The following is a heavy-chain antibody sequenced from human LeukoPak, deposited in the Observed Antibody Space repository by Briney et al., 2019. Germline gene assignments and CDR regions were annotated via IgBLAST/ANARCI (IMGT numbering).Heavy chain of an antibody. J-gene: IGHJ5*02. CDR3: AKGGWDLLNNWFDP. Sequence: ASVKVSCKASGGTFISYAISWVRQAPGQGREGMGGIIPMFGTANYAQKIQGRVTITADESTSTAYMELSSLRSEDTAVYYCAKGGWDLLNNWFDPWGQGTLVTVSS. D-gene: IGHD1-26*01. V-gene: IGHV1-69*01. CDR1: GGTFISYA. CDR2: IIPMFGTA.